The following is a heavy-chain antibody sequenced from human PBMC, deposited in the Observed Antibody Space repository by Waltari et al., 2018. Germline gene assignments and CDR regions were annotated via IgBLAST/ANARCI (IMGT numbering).Heavy chain of an antibody. D-gene: IGHD5-12*01. CDR3: ATDHHRDSGYDI. V-gene: IGHV1-24*01. CDR1: GYPLSDLS. CDR2: YDPEDGET. Sequence: QVQLVQSGAEVKKPGASVKVSCKVSGYPLSDLSIHWVRQAPGKGLEWMGGYDPEDGETVSGQIFQGRLSMTEDTSRDTAYMELRSLRSEDTAVYYCATDHHRDSGYDIWGQGTLVTVSS. J-gene: IGHJ4*02.